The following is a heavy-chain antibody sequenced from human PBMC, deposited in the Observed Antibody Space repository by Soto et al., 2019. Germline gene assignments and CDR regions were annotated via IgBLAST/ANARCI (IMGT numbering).Heavy chain of an antibody. CDR1: GFTFSSYA. CDR2: ISSNGGST. CDR3: ARETDIYGLGGDY. V-gene: IGHV3-64*01. D-gene: IGHD5-18*01. Sequence: EVQLVESGGGLVQPGGSLRLSCAASGFTFSSYAMHWVRQAPGKGLEYVSVISSNGGSTYYANSVKGRFTISRDNSKNTLYLQMGSVRDEAMAVYYCARETDIYGLGGDYWGQGTLVTVSS. J-gene: IGHJ4*02.